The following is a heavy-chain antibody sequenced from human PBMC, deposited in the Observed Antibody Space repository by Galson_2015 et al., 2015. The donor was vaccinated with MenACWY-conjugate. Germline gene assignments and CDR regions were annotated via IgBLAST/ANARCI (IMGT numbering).Heavy chain of an antibody. CDR1: GYTFFSYY. Sequence: SVKVSCKASGYTFFSYYLHWVRQASGQGLEWMGIINPSGGSTSYAQKFQGRVTMTRDTSTSTVYMELSSLGSEDTAVYYCARSLEPITFDYWGQGTLVTVSS. CDR3: ARSLEPITFDY. J-gene: IGHJ4*02. D-gene: IGHD1-1*01. V-gene: IGHV1-46*01. CDR2: INPSGGST.